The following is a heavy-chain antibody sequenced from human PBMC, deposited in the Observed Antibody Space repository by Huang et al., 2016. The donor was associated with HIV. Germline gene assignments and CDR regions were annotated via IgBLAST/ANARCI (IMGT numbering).Heavy chain of an antibody. CDR3: ARHPYDTSGYYYELPDY. D-gene: IGHD3-22*01. CDR2: FSPGDSDT. V-gene: IGHV5-51*01. CDR1: GYSFTTYW. Sequence: EVQLVQSGAEVKKPGESLKISCKGSGYSFTTYWSGWVRQMPGKGLEWMGIFSPGDSDTRYSPALQVHVTCSADQSISTAYLQWSSLKASDTAMYYCARHPYDTSGYYYELPDYWGQGTLVTVSS. J-gene: IGHJ4*02.